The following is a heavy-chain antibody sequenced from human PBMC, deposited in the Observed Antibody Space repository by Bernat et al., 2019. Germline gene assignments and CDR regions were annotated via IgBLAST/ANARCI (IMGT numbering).Heavy chain of an antibody. J-gene: IGHJ2*01. CDR1: GYTFTSYD. CDR2: MNPNTADT. D-gene: IGHD3-10*01. V-gene: IGHV1-8*01. Sequence: QVQLVQSGAEVKKPGASVKVSCKASGYTFTSYDINWVRQATGQGLEWMGWMNPNTADTGYAQKFQDRVTMSRDTSISTAYMELSSLRSEDTAVYYCARVPKLKVRGGSPYWVFDPWGRGTLVTV. CDR3: ARVPKLKVRGGSPYWVFDP.